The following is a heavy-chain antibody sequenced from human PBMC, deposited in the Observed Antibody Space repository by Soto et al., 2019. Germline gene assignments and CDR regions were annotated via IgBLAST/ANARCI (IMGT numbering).Heavy chain of an antibody. D-gene: IGHD3-22*01. CDR3: ARDETSGYYQY. CDR2: IYYSGST. V-gene: IGHV4-59*01. J-gene: IGHJ4*02. Sequence: SETLSLTCTVSGGSISSYYWSWIRQPPGKGLEWIGYIYYSGSTNYNPSLESRVTISVDTSKNQFSLKLSSVTAADTAVYYCARDETSGYYQYWGQGTLVTVSS. CDR1: GGSISSYY.